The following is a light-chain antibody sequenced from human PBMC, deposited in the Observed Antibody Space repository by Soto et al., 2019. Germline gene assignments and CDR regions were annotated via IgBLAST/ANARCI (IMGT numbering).Light chain of an antibody. CDR2: AAS. CDR1: HTISTY. Sequence: DIQMTQSPSSLSASVGDRVTITCRTSHTISTYLNWYQQKPGKAPNLLIYAASSLQSGVPSRFSGSGSGTDFTLTITSLQPEDFGTYYWQQSYSTPRTFGQGTKLESK. J-gene: IGKJ2*01. V-gene: IGKV1-39*01. CDR3: QQSYSTPRT.